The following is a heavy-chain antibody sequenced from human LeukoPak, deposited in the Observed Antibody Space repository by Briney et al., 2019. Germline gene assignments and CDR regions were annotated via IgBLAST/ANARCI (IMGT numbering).Heavy chain of an antibody. CDR1: GGSFSGYY. Sequence: SETLSLTCAVYGGSFSGYYWSWIRQPTGKGLEWIGEINHSGSTNYNPSLKSRVTISVDTSKNQFSLKLSSVTAADTAVYYCARGRISRRPPRAFDILGQGTMVTVSS. V-gene: IGHV4-34*01. D-gene: IGHD6-25*01. CDR2: INHSGST. J-gene: IGHJ3*02. CDR3: ARGRISRRPPRAFDI.